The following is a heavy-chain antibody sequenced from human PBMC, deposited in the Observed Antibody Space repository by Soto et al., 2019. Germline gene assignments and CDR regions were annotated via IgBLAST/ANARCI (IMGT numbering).Heavy chain of an antibody. CDR1: GGSFSGYY. V-gene: IGHV4-34*01. CDR3: ARSRSSGYYYLG. D-gene: IGHD3-22*01. J-gene: IGHJ4*02. CDR2: INHSGST. Sequence: QVQLQQWGAGLLKPSETLSLTCAVYGGSFSGYYWSWIRQPPGKGLEWIGEINHSGSTNYNPSLKSRVTISVDTSKNQFSLQLSSVTAADTAVYYCARSRSSGYYYLGWGQGTLVTVSS.